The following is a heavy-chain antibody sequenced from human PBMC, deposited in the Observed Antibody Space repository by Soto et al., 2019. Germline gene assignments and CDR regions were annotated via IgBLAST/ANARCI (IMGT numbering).Heavy chain of an antibody. V-gene: IGHV4-31*03. CDR3: ARTVVANDNWFDP. J-gene: IGHJ5*02. CDR2: IYYSGST. D-gene: IGHD2-15*01. CDR1: GGSISSGGYY. Sequence: ALSLTCTVSGGSISSGGYYWSWIRQHPGKGLEWIGYIYYSGSTYYNPSLKSRVTISVDTSKNQFSLKLSSVTAADTAVYYCARTVVANDNWFDPWGQGTLVTVS.